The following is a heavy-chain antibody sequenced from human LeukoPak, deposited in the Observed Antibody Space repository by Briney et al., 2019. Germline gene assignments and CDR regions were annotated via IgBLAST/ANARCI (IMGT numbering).Heavy chain of an antibody. CDR1: GGSISSSSYY. CDR3: ARSMVRGVPGDY. CDR2: IYYSGST. V-gene: IGHV4-39*01. J-gene: IGHJ4*02. Sequence: SETLSLTCTVSGGSISSSSYYWGWIRQPPGKGLEWIGSIYYSGSTYYNPSLKSRVTISVDTSKNQFSLKLSSVTAADTAVYYCARSMVRGVPGDYWGQGTLVTVSS. D-gene: IGHD3-10*01.